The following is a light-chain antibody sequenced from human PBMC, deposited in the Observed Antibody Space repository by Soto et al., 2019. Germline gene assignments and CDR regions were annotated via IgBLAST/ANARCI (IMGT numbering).Light chain of an antibody. CDR2: DVT. CDR3: SSFAHGTSYV. Sequence: QSVLTQAPSASGSPGQSVTISCAGTSNDVGRFNYVSWYQHHPGKAPKLIIYDVTKRPSGVPDRFSGSKSDNTAYLTVSGLQAEDEADYFCSSFAHGTSYVFGTGTKVTV. J-gene: IGLJ1*01. CDR1: SNDVGRFNY. V-gene: IGLV2-8*01.